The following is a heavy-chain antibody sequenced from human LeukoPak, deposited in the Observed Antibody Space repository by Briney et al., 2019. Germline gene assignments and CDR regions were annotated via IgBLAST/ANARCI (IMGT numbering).Heavy chain of an antibody. CDR2: IYYSGST. V-gene: IGHV4-59*01. Sequence: SETLSLTCAVYGGSFSGYYWSWIRQPPGKGLEWIGYIYYSGSTNYNPSLKSRVTISVDTSKNQFSLKLSSVTAADTAVYYCARGQWLNIDYWGQGTLVTVSS. J-gene: IGHJ4*02. D-gene: IGHD6-19*01. CDR1: GGSFSGYY. CDR3: ARGQWLNIDY.